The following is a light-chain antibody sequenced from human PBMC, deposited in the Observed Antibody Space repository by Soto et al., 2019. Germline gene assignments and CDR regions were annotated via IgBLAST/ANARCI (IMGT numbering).Light chain of an antibody. Sequence: IVMTQSPLSLPVTPGEPASISCRSSQSLLHSNGYNYLDWYLQKPGQSPQLLIYLGSNRASGVPDRFSGSGSGTDFTLKISRVEAEDVGVYYCMQAQQNPFTFGPGTKVDTK. CDR2: LGS. J-gene: IGKJ3*01. CDR1: QSLLHSNGYNY. V-gene: IGKV2-28*01. CDR3: MQAQQNPFT.